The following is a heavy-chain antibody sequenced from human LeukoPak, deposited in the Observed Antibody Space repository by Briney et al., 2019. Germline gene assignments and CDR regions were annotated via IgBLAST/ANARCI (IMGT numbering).Heavy chain of an antibody. Sequence: ASVKVSCKASGYTFIGYYMHWVRQAPGQGPEWMGWINPNSGGTNYAQKFQGWVTMTRDTSISTAYMELSRLRSDDTAVYYCARDAGINCSGGSCYPGDYWGQGTLVTVSS. V-gene: IGHV1-2*04. CDR2: INPNSGGT. CDR1: GYTFIGYY. CDR3: ARDAGINCSGGSCYPGDY. D-gene: IGHD2-15*01. J-gene: IGHJ4*02.